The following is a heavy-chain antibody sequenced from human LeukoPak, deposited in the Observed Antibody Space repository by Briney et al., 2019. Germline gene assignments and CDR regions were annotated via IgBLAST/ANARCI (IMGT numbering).Heavy chain of an antibody. D-gene: IGHD3-22*01. CDR2: INHSGST. J-gene: IGHJ4*02. CDR1: GGSFSGYY. V-gene: IGHV4-34*01. Sequence: SETPSLTCAVYGGSFSGYYWSWIRQPPGKGLEWIGEINHSGSTNYNPSLKSRVTISVDTSKNQFSLKLSSVTVADTAVYYCARSVWVYYYDSSGYYFDYWGQGTLVTVSS. CDR3: ARSVWVYYYDSSGYYFDY.